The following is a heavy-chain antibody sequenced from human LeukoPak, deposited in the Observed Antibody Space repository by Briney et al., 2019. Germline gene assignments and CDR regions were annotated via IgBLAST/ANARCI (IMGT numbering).Heavy chain of an antibody. CDR1: GGSFSGYY. J-gene: IGHJ4*02. CDR3: ARATAVAGTPDY. Sequence: PSGTLSLTCAVYGGSFSGYYWRWIRQPPGKGLEWIGEINHSGSTNYNPSLKSRVTISVDTSKNQFSLKLSSVTAADTAVYYCARATAVAGTPDYWGQGTLVTVSS. V-gene: IGHV4-34*01. D-gene: IGHD6-19*01. CDR2: INHSGST.